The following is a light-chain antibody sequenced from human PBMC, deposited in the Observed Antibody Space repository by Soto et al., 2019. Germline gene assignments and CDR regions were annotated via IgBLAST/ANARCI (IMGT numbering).Light chain of an antibody. Sequence: EIVMTQSPATLSVSPGERATLSCRASQSVSDSLAWYQQKPGQAPRLLIYSASTRATGIPARFSGSGSGTEFTLTISSLQSEDFAVYYCQQYGSSPPRTFGQGTKVE. J-gene: IGKJ1*01. V-gene: IGKV3-15*01. CDR3: QQYGSSPPRT. CDR2: SAS. CDR1: QSVSDS.